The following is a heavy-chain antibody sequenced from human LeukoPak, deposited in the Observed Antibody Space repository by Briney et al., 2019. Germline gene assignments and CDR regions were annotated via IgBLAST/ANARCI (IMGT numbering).Heavy chain of an antibody. CDR1: GFTFSSYE. CDR2: ISSSGSTI. D-gene: IGHD6-13*01. Sequence: GGSLRLSCAASGFTFSSYEMNWVRQAPGKGLEWVSYISSSGSTIYYADSVKGRFTISRDNAKNSLYLQMNSLRAEDTAVYYCARTSTSRYPPPADYWGQGTLVTVSS. CDR3: ARTSTSRYPPPADY. J-gene: IGHJ4*02. V-gene: IGHV3-48*03.